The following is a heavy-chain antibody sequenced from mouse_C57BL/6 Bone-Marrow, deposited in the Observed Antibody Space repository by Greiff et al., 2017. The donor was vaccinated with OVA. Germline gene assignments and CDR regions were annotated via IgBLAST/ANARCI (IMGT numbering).Heavy chain of an antibody. CDR1: GFTFTDYY. Sequence: EVQGVESGGGLVQPGGSLSLSCAASGFTFTDYYMSWVRQPPGKALEWLGFIRNKANGYTTEYSASVKGRFTISRDNSQSILYLQMNALRAEDSATYYCARYEDYDYFFDYWGQGTTLTVSS. CDR3: ARYEDYDYFFDY. J-gene: IGHJ2*01. V-gene: IGHV7-3*01. CDR2: IRNKANGYTT. D-gene: IGHD2-4*01.